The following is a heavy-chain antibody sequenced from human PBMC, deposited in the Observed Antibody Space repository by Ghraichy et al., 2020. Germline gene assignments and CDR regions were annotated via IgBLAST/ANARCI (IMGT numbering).Heavy chain of an antibody. CDR1: GFTFSIYS. CDR3: ARHVETSMVTAYFGY. Sequence: GGSLRLSCAASGFTFSIYSMNWVRRAPGKGLEWVSFISASSSHIYDADAVKGRFTISRDNAKNLLYLQMNNLRAEDTAVYYCARHVETSMVTAYFGYWGQGTQVTVFS. J-gene: IGHJ4*02. V-gene: IGHV3-21*01. CDR2: ISASSSHI. D-gene: IGHD5-18*01.